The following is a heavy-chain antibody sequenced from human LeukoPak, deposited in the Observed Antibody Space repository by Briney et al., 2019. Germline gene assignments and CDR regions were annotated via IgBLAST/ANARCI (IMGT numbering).Heavy chain of an antibody. CDR1: GYTFTSYY. V-gene: IGHV1-46*01. J-gene: IGHJ4*02. CDR2: INPSGGST. D-gene: IGHD2-2*01. Sequence: ASVKVSCKTSGYTFTSYYIHWVRQAPGQGLEWLGIINPSGGSTTYAQKLQGRVTMTTDTSTSTAYMELRSLRSDDTAVYYCARDLGIEDIVVVPAAQGYFDYWGQGTLVTVSS. CDR3: ARDLGIEDIVVVPAAQGYFDY.